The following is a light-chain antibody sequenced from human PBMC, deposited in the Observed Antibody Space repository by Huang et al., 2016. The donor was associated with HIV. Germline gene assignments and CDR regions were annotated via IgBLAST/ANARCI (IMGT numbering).Light chain of an antibody. Sequence: DIQMNQSPSSLSASVGDRVTITCRASQGIGNSLAWYQQKPEKAPRLLLYATSTLESGDPSRFSGRGSGTHYTLTINTLQPEDIASYYCQQYHSLPWTFGQGTKVEIK. J-gene: IGKJ1*01. CDR3: QQYHSLPWT. CDR2: ATS. V-gene: IGKV1-NL1*01. CDR1: QGIGNS.